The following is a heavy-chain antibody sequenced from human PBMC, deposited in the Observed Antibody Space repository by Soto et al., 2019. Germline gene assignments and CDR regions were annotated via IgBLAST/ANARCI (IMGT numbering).Heavy chain of an antibody. CDR2: INPNSGNT. J-gene: IGHJ4*02. D-gene: IGHD6-19*01. CDR3: ESEAVAVAGFFVY. Sequence: VASVKVSCKASGYTFTTYDINWVRQATGQGLEWMGWINPNSGNTDYAQKFQGRVTMTRDTSTNTAYMELSNLRSEDTAVYYCESEAVAVAGFFVYWGQGTLVTVSS. V-gene: IGHV1-8*01. CDR1: GYTFTTYD.